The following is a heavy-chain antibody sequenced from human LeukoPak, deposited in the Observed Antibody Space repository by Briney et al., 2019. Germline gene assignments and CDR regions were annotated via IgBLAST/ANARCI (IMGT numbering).Heavy chain of an antibody. CDR3: AVTMRSTLDY. Sequence: SETLSLTCTVSGGSISSSSYYWGWIRQPPGKGLEWIGSIYYSGSTYYNPSLKSRVTISVDTSKNQFSLKLSSVTAADTAVYYCAVTMRSTLDYWGQGTLVTVSS. CDR1: GGSISSSSYY. V-gene: IGHV4-39*07. J-gene: IGHJ4*02. CDR2: IYYSGST. D-gene: IGHD5-24*01.